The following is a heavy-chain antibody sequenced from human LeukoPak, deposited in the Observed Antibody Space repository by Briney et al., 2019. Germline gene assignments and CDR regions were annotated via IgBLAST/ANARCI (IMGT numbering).Heavy chain of an antibody. CDR1: GFTVSSNY. D-gene: IGHD6-19*01. Sequence: GGSLRLSCAASGFTVSSNYMSWVRQAPGKGLEWVSVIYSGGSTYYADSVKGRFTISRDNSKNTLYLQMNSLRAEGTAVYYCARERSGWYVDDYWGQGTLVTVSS. V-gene: IGHV3-53*01. CDR3: ARERSGWYVDDY. J-gene: IGHJ4*02. CDR2: IYSGGST.